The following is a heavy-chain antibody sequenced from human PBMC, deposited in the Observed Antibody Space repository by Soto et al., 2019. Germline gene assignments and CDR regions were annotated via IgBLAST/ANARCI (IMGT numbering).Heavy chain of an antibody. CDR3: AHPRGYGVFDAYDI. CDR1: GFTFSTYA. J-gene: IGHJ3*02. V-gene: IGHV3-23*01. Sequence: GGSLRLSCXASGFTFSTYAMSWVRQAPGKGLEWVSAISRDGYDIYYAESVKGRFTISRDNSKHMLFLQMNSLRTEDTAVYYCAHPRGYGVFDAYDIWGQGAMVTV. CDR2: ISRDGYDI. D-gene: IGHD4-17*01.